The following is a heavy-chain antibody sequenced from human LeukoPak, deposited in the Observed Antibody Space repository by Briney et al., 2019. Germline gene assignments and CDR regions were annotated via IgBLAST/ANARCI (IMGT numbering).Heavy chain of an antibody. D-gene: IGHD3-22*01. J-gene: IGHJ4*02. CDR2: ISSSSSYI. CDR3: ARRDYYDSGGYDY. Sequence: GGSLRLSCAASGFTFSSYAMHWVRQAPGKGLEWVSSISSSSSYIYYADSVKGRFTISRDNAKNTLYLQMNSLRAEDTAVYFCARRDYYDSGGYDYWGQGTLVTVSS. V-gene: IGHV3-21*01. CDR1: GFTFSSYA.